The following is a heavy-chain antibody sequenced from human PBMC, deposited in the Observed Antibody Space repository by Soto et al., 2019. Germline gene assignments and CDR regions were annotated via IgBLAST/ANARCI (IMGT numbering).Heavy chain of an antibody. CDR2: IYYSGST. CDR3: ARAIGRFYHLDY. J-gene: IGHJ4*02. Sequence: PXETLSLTCTVSGASVSSGGYYWNWIRQPPGKGLEWIGYIYYSGSTNYNPSLKSRVTISEDTSKNQISLKLTSVTAADTAVYYCARAIGRFYHLDYWGQGAQVTVSS. V-gene: IGHV4-61*08. CDR1: GASVSSGGYY. D-gene: IGHD2-2*01.